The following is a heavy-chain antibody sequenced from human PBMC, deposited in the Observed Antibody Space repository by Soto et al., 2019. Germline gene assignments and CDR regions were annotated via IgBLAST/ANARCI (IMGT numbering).Heavy chain of an antibody. J-gene: IGHJ4*02. Sequence: PGGSLRLSCAASGFTFSSYAMHWVRQAPGKGLEWVAVISYDGSNKYYADSVKGRFTISRDNSKNTLYLQMNSLRAEDTAVYYCASSIVGATGFDYWGQGTLVTVS. CDR2: ISYDGSNK. D-gene: IGHD1-26*01. V-gene: IGHV3-30-3*01. CDR3: ASSIVGATGFDY. CDR1: GFTFSSYA.